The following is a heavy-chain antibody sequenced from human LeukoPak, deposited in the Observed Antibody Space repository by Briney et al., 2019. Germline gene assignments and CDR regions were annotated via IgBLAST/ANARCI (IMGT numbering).Heavy chain of an antibody. J-gene: IGHJ5*02. CDR1: GFTFSSYL. CDR3: AKDRAIAARRVLLGWFDP. Sequence: GGSLRLSCAASGFTFSSYLMDWVRQAPGKGLEWVAYIKHDGSDKKYVDSVKGRFTISRDNAENSLFLQMDSLRAEDTAVYYCAKDRAIAARRVLLGWFDPWGQGTLVTVSS. D-gene: IGHD6-6*01. CDR2: IKHDGSDK. V-gene: IGHV3-7*03.